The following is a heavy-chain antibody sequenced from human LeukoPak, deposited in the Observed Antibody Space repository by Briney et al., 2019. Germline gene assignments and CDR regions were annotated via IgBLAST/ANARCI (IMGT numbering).Heavy chain of an antibody. CDR1: GGSFSDYY. J-gene: IGHJ3*01. CDR2: INRGGST. CDR3: SQWDRDAFHV. D-gene: IGHD1-26*01. V-gene: IGHV4-34*01. Sequence: PSETLSLSCAVSGGSFSDYYWTWLRQPPGKGLEWIGEINRGGSTNYSPSLKSRVTISIDTTKIQFSLKVNSVTAADTAVYYCSQWDRDAFHVRGKLTMVSVSS.